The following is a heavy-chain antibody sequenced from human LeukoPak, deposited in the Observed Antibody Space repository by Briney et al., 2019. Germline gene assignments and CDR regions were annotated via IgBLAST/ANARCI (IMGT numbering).Heavy chain of an antibody. CDR2: ISYDGSNE. D-gene: IGHD1-26*01. J-gene: IGHJ4*02. CDR1: GFTFSTYG. Sequence: GGSLRLSCAASGFTFSTYGMHWVRQAPGKGLEWVAVISYDGSNEYYADSVKGRFTISRDNSKNTLYLQMSSLRAEDTAVYYCAKEFNSGLPDYWGQGTVVTVPS. CDR3: AKEFNSGLPDY. V-gene: IGHV3-30*18.